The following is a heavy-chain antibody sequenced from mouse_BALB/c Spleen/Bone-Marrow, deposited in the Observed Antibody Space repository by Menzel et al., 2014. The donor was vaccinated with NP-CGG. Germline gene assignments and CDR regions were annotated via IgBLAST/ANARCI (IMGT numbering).Heavy chain of an antibody. J-gene: IGHJ4*01. D-gene: IGHD4-1*01. CDR3: ARDAGTRAMDY. V-gene: IGHV7-1*02. CDR2: SRNKANDYTT. CDR1: GFTFSDFY. Sequence: EVKVVESGGGLVQPGGSLILSCATSGFTFSDFYMEWVRQPPGKRLEWIAASRNKANDYTTEYSASVKGRFIVSRDTSQSIFYLQMKALRAEDTAIYYCARDAGTRAMDYWGQGTSVTVSS.